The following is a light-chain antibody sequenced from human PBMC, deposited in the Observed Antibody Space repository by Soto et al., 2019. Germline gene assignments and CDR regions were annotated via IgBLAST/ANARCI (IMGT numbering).Light chain of an antibody. Sequence: DIQMTQSPSSLSTFVGDRVTITCRASQSVSSSLNWYQQKPGKAPKLLIYDASGLQYGVPSRFIGSGSGTDFPLTIDSLQPEDSATYYCQQSYSNPRTFGQGTRLEIK. CDR3: QQSYSNPRT. CDR1: QSVSSS. J-gene: IGKJ5*01. V-gene: IGKV1-39*01. CDR2: DAS.